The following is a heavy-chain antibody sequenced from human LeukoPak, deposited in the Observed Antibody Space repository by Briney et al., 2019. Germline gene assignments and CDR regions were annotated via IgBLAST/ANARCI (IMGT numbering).Heavy chain of an antibody. Sequence: SETLSPTCTVSGGSISSYYWSWIRQPPGKGLEWIGYIYYSGSTNYNPSLESRVTISVDTSKNQFSLKLSSVTAADTAVYYCARVGDYYDSSGYYSILDYWGQGTLVTVSS. J-gene: IGHJ4*02. V-gene: IGHV4-59*08. CDR1: GGSISSYY. CDR2: IYYSGST. CDR3: ARVGDYYDSSGYYSILDY. D-gene: IGHD3-22*01.